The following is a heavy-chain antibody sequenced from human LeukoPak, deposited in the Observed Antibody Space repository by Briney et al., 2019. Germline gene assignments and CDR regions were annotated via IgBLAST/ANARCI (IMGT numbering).Heavy chain of an antibody. J-gene: IGHJ3*02. CDR3: SRGGYCSSTSCYGFAFDI. CDR1: GYTFTSYY. Sequence: GASVKVSCKASGYTFTSYYMHWMRQAPGQGLEWMGIINPSGGSTSYAQKFQGRVTMTRDTSTSTVYMELCSLRSEDTAVYYCSRGGYCSSTSCYGFAFDIWGQGTMVTVSS. V-gene: IGHV1-46*03. D-gene: IGHD2-2*01. CDR2: INPSGGST.